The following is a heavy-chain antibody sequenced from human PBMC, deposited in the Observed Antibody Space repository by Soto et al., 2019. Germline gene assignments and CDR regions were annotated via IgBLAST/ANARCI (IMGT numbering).Heavy chain of an antibody. J-gene: IGHJ5*01. CDR1: GFTVSSSY. CDR3: ARAPYSSSWYTFDS. V-gene: IGHV3-66*01. Sequence: GGSLRLSCAASGFTVSSSYMSWVRQAPGNGLEWISVVHAGGNTYYADSVKGRFTISRDISKNTLYLQMNTLRAEDTAVYYCARAPYSSSWYTFDSWGQGTLVTVSS. CDR2: VHAGGNT. D-gene: IGHD6-13*01.